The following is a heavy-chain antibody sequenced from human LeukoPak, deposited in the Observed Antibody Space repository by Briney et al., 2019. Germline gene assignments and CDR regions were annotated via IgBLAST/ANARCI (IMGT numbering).Heavy chain of an antibody. CDR1: GYSISSGYY. CDR3: ARGIPGSNYYYYMDV. D-gene: IGHD3-10*01. Sequence: PSETLSLTCAVSGYSISSGYYWGWIRQPPGKGLEWIGEINHSGGTNYNPSLKSRVTISVDTSKNQFSLKLSSVTAADTAVYYCARGIPGSNYYYYMDVWGKGTTVTVSS. J-gene: IGHJ6*03. V-gene: IGHV4-38-2*01. CDR2: INHSGGT.